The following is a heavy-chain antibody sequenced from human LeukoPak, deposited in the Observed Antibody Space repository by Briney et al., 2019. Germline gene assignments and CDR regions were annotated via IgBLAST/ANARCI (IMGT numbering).Heavy chain of an antibody. D-gene: IGHD3-9*01. V-gene: IGHV4-61*02. CDR2: IYTSGST. CDR1: GGSISSGSYY. CDR3: ARRYFDWLSHNNWFDP. J-gene: IGHJ5*02. Sequence: PSETLSLTCTVSGGSISSGSYYWSWIRQPAGKGLEWIGRIYTSGSTNYNPSLKSRVTISVDTSKNQFSLKLSSVTAADTAVYYCARRYFDWLSHNNWFDPWGQETLVTVSS.